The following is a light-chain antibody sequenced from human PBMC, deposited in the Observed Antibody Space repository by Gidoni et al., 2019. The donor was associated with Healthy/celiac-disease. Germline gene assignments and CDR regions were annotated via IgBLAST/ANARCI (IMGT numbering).Light chain of an antibody. CDR2: QDR. CDR1: NLGDRY. Sequence: SYELTQPHAVSVSPGQTASITCSGDNLGDRYACWYQQTPGQSPVLVIYQDRKRPSGIPERFSGSPSGNTATLTISGPQAMDEADSYCQACDSSIVVFGGGTKLSVL. V-gene: IGLV3-1*01. J-gene: IGLJ2*01. CDR3: QACDSSIVV.